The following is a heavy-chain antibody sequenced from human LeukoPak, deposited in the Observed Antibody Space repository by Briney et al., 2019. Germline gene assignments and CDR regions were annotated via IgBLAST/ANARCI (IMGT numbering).Heavy chain of an antibody. CDR1: GGSFSGYY. V-gene: IGHV4-34*01. J-gene: IGHJ4*02. CDR2: INHSGST. D-gene: IGHD1-14*01. CDR3: ARFCATHNHDH. Sequence: SETLSLTCAVYGGSFSGYYWSWIRQPPGKGLEWIGEINHSGSTNYNPSLKSRVTISVDTSKNQFSLKLSSVTAADTAVYYCARFCATHNHDHWGQGTLVTVSS.